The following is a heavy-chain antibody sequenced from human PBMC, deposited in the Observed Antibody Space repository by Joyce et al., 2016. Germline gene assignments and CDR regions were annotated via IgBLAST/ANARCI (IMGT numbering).Heavy chain of an antibody. CDR3: ARHRSSMIVVVGAFDI. CDR1: GGSSSSSSYY. J-gene: IGHJ3*02. D-gene: IGHD3-22*01. CDR2: IYYSEST. V-gene: IGHV4-39*01. Sequence: QLQLQESGPGLVKPSETLSLTCTVSGGSSSSSSYYWGWIRQRPGKGLEWIGCIYYSESTYDNPSLRSRVPISVDTSKIHFSLKLNYVTAADTAVYYCARHRSSMIVVVGAFDIWGQGTMVTVSS.